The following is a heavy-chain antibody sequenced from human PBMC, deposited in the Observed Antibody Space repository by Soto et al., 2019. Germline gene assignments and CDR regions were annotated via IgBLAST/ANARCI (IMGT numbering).Heavy chain of an antibody. D-gene: IGHD5-18*01. CDR3: ARHGYSYGGGYFDY. V-gene: IGHV3-66*04. CDR2: IYSGGSA. J-gene: IGHJ4*02. Sequence: GGSLRLSCEVSGFSVTANYMSWVRQAPGKGLEWVSVIYSGGSAYYADSVKGRFTISRDNSKNTLYLQMNSLRAEDTAVYYCARHGYSYGGGYFDYWGQGTLVTVSS. CDR1: GFSVTANY.